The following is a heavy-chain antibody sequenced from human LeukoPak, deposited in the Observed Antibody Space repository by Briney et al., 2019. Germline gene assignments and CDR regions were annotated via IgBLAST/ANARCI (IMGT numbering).Heavy chain of an antibody. Sequence: GGSLRLSCAASGFIFSHYGMHWVRQAPGKGLEWVAVMSYDGSNKYNADSVKGRFTISRDISKNTLYLQMNSLRAEDTAVYYCEKELQAAGTYFEYWGQGTLVTVSS. CDR1: GFIFSHYG. CDR2: MSYDGSNK. V-gene: IGHV3-30*18. D-gene: IGHD6-13*01. J-gene: IGHJ4*02. CDR3: EKELQAAGTYFEY.